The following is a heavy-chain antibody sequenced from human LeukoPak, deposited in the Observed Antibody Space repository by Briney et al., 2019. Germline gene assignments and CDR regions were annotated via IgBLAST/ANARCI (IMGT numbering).Heavy chain of an antibody. V-gene: IGHV3-7*01. Sequence: GGSLRLSCAASGINFGSYWVTWVRQAPGKGLEWVANIGQDGSERVYVESVKGRFTISRDNARKSLFLQMNSLRADDMAVYYCAIPTSYDGSRYYHAYWSQGTLVSVSS. J-gene: IGHJ4*02. CDR1: GINFGSYW. CDR2: IGQDGSER. CDR3: AIPTSYDGSRYYHAY. D-gene: IGHD3-22*01.